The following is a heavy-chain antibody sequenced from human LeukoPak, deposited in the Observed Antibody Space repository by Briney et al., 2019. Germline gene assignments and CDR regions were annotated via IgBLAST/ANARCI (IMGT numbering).Heavy chain of an antibody. Sequence: PGGSLRLSCAASGFTFNNYGMSWVRQAPGKGPQWVSSISDSGGSAYYVDSVKGRFTISRDNAKNSLYLQMNSLRAEDTALYYCARGDWGFYYFDYWGQGTLVTVSS. CDR3: ARGDWGFYYFDY. J-gene: IGHJ4*02. D-gene: IGHD7-27*01. V-gene: IGHV3-23*01. CDR1: GFTFNNYG. CDR2: ISDSGGSA.